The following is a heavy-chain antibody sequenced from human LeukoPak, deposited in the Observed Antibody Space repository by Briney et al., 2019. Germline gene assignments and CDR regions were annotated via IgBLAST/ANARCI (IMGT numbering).Heavy chain of an antibody. J-gene: IGHJ4*02. CDR2: IRPNSGGT. V-gene: IGHV1-2*02. CDR3: AKQISGVVVVAATEIYFDY. D-gene: IGHD2-15*01. Sequence: ASVKVSCKASGYTFGAYYMYWVRQAPGQGLEWMGWIRPNSGGTNYAQKFQGRVTMTRDTSISTAYMELSRLRSDDTAVYYCAKQISGVVVVAATEIYFDYWGQGTLVTVSS. CDR1: GYTFGAYY.